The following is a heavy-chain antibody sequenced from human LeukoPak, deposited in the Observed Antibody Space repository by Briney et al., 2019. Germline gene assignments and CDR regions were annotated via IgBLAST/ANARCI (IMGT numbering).Heavy chain of an antibody. CDR3: AKDMGYHSGWTRIDY. Sequence: GGSLRLSCAASGFTFSSYGMYWVRQTPGKGLEWVAFIRYDGSNQYYADSVKGRFTISRDNSKNTLSLQMNSLKTEDTAVYYCAKDMGYHSGWTRIDYWGQGTLVTVSS. J-gene: IGHJ4*02. CDR2: IRYDGSNQ. D-gene: IGHD6-19*01. CDR1: GFTFSSYG. V-gene: IGHV3-30*02.